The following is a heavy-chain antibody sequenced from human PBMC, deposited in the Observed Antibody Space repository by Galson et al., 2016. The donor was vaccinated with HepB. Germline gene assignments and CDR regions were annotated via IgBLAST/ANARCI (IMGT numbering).Heavy chain of an antibody. D-gene: IGHD3-10*01. V-gene: IGHV3-30*18. CDR1: GFTFSRYG. Sequence: SLRLSCAASGFTFSRYGMHWVRQAPGKGLEWVTFISYDGSNKYYADSVKGRFTISRDNSKNTLYLQMNSLRAEDTAEYYCAKDPYYYGSGSYLYFHYWGQGTLVTVSS. CDR3: AKDPYYYGSGSYLYFHY. J-gene: IGHJ4*02. CDR2: ISYDGSNK.